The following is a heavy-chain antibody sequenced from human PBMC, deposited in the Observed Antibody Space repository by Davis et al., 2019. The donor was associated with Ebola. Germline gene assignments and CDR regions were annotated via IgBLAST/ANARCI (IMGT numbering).Heavy chain of an antibody. Sequence: ASVKVSCKASGYTFTGYYMHWMRQAPGQGLEWMGWINPNSGGTNYAQKFQGRVTMTRDTSISTAYMELSRLRSDDTAVYYCAKKTYCSSTSCSGSPDFDYWGQGTLVTVSS. CDR1: GYTFTGYY. J-gene: IGHJ4*02. CDR3: AKKTYCSSTSCSGSPDFDY. CDR2: INPNSGGT. D-gene: IGHD2-2*01. V-gene: IGHV1-2*02.